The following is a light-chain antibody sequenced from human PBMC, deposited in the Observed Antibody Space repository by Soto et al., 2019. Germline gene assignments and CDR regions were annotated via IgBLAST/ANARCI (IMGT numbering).Light chain of an antibody. CDR3: QQYNNWHPIT. V-gene: IGKV3-15*01. Sequence: EMLFTQSPGTLSVSLGERATLSCRASQSVSIHLAWYQQKPGQAPRLLIYDTSTRANGIPARFSGSGSGTEFTLTISSLQSEDFAVYYCQQYNNWHPITFGQGTRLEIK. CDR1: QSVSIH. CDR2: DTS. J-gene: IGKJ5*01.